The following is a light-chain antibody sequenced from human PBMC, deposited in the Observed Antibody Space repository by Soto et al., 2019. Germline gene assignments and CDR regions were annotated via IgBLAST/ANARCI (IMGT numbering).Light chain of an antibody. CDR3: QQYGSSRT. V-gene: IGKV3-20*01. CDR1: QSVSSSY. CDR2: GAS. Sequence: IVFTQSPVTLSLSPGERATLSCRASQSVSSSYLAWYQQKPGQAPRLLIYGASSRATGIPDRFSGSGSGTDFTLTISRLEPEDFAVYYCQQYGSSRTFGQGTKVDIK. J-gene: IGKJ1*01.